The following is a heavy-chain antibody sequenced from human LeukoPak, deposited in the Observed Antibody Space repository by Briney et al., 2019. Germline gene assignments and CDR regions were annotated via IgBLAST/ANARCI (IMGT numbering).Heavy chain of an antibody. V-gene: IGHV4-59*01. CDR3: SRVVRGSPPYFDY. CDR1: GGSISSYY. CDR2: IYYSGST. Sequence: SETLSLTCTVSGGSISSYYWSWIRQPPGKGLEWIGYIYYSGSTNYNPSLKSRVTISVDTSKNQSSLKLSSVTAADTAVYYCSRVVRGSPPYFDYWGQGTLVTVSS. D-gene: IGHD1-26*01. J-gene: IGHJ4*02.